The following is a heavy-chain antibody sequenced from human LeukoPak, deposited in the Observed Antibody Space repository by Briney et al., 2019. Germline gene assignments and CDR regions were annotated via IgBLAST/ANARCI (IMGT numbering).Heavy chain of an antibody. Sequence: SETLSLTCTVSGGSISSYYWSWIRQPPGKGLEWIGEINHSGSTNYNPSLKSRVTISVDTSKNQFSLKLSSVTAADTAVYYCARGWQYYYGSGSYPSNWFDPWGQGTLVTVSS. CDR2: INHSGST. D-gene: IGHD3-10*01. J-gene: IGHJ5*02. CDR3: ARGWQYYYGSGSYPSNWFDP. V-gene: IGHV4-34*01. CDR1: GGSISSYY.